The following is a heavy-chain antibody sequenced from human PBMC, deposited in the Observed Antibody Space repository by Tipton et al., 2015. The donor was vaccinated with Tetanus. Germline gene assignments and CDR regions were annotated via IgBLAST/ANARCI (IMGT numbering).Heavy chain of an antibody. Sequence: TLSLTCTVSGGSISSGGYYWSWIRQHPGKGLEWVGYIYYSGSTYYNPSLKSRVTISVDTSKNQFSLKLSSVTAADTAVYYCAGPTLAHDAFDFWGQGTMVTVS. CDR1: GGSISSGGYY. D-gene: IGHD5-12*01. CDR3: AGPTLAHDAFDF. CDR2: IYYSGST. V-gene: IGHV4-31*03. J-gene: IGHJ3*01.